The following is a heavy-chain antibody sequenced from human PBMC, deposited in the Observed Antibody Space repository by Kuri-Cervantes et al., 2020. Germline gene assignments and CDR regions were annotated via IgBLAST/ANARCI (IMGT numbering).Heavy chain of an antibody. CDR1: GFTFSSYG. Sequence: GGSLRLSCAASGFTFSSYGMHWVRQAPGKGLEWVAVISYDGSNKYYADSVKGRFTISRDNSKNTLYLQMNSLRAEDTAVYYCAREPISYHYYYGMDVWGQGTTVTVSS. J-gene: IGHJ6*02. CDR3: AREPISYHYYYGMDV. V-gene: IGHV3-30*03. CDR2: ISYDGSNK.